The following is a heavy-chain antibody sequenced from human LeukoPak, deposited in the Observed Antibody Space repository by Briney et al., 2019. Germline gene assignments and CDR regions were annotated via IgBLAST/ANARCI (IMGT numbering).Heavy chain of an antibody. CDR1: GGSISRYY. Sequence: PSETLSLTCTVSGGSISRYYWSWIRQPPGKGLEWIGYIYYIGSPNYNPSLKSRVTISVDTSKNQFSLKLSSVTSADTAVYYCVRGADDYHSANFDFWGQGTLVTVSS. J-gene: IGHJ4*02. CDR3: VRGADDYHSANFDF. D-gene: IGHD5-24*01. V-gene: IGHV4-59*01. CDR2: IYYIGSP.